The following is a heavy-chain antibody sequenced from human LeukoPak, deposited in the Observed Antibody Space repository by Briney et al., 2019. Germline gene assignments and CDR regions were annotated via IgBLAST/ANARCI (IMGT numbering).Heavy chain of an antibody. CDR2: IYNGNT. J-gene: IGHJ5*02. CDR1: GYSFTKFG. Sequence: GASLKVSCKASGYSFTKFGISWVRQAPGRGLEWVGWIYNGNTKYAQSLQGRVTMTTDTSTSTAYMELRSLMSDDTAVYYCARGSSGTEGFDPWRQGTLVTVSS. D-gene: IGHD1-26*01. CDR3: ARGSSGTEGFDP. V-gene: IGHV1-18*01.